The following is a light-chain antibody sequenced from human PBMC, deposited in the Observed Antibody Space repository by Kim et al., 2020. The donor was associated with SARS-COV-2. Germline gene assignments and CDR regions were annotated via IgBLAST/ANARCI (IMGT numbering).Light chain of an antibody. V-gene: IGLV2-14*04. CDR1: SSDVGGYNY. CDR3: SSYTSSSTWV. Sequence: SITISCTGTSSDVGGYNYVSWYQQHPGKAPKLMIYDVIKRPSGVSNRFSGSKSGNTASLTISGRQADDEADYYCSSYTSSSTWVFGGGTQLTVL. CDR2: DVI. J-gene: IGLJ3*02.